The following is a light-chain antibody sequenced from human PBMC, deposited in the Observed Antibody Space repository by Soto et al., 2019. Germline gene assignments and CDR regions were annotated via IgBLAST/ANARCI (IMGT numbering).Light chain of an antibody. CDR1: QNVYNN. CDR2: DAS. Sequence: EIGMTQSPATLSVSPGEGATLSCKASQNVYNNLAWYQQRPGQPPRLLIYDASTRATGISARFSGSGYGTEFTLTISSLQSEDFAVYFCQQCRNWPLTFGGGTKVDIK. V-gene: IGKV3-15*01. CDR3: QQCRNWPLT. J-gene: IGKJ4*01.